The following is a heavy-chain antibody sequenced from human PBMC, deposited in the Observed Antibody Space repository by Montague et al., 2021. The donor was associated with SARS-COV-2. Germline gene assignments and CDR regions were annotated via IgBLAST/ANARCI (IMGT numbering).Heavy chain of an antibody. CDR3: ARLVGGVGGPHGMDV. J-gene: IGHJ6*02. V-gene: IGHV4-39*02. Sequence: SETRSLTCSVSSGSISNVSSYWGRIRRSPGKGLEWIGCIYYSGSTNYNPSLKSRVTIAVDTAKIHFSLNLRSVTAADTAVYYCARLVGGVGGPHGMDVWGQGTTVTVSS. CDR1: SGSISNVSSY. CDR2: IYYSGST. D-gene: IGHD3-16*01.